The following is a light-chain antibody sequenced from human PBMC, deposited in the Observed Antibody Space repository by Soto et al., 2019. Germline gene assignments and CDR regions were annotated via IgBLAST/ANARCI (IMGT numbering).Light chain of an antibody. Sequence: IVMTQSPATLSVSPGERATLSCRASQNIYSNVAWYQQRPGQAPRLLIYRASTRATDIPARFSGSGSGTEFTLTISSLQSEDFTVYSCLQYHNLWAFGQGTKVDIK. CDR3: LQYHNLWA. CDR1: QNIYSN. CDR2: RAS. V-gene: IGKV3-15*01. J-gene: IGKJ1*01.